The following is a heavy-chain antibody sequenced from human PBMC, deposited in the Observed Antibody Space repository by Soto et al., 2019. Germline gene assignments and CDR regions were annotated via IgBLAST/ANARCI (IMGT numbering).Heavy chain of an antibody. J-gene: IGHJ4*02. Sequence: PSETLSLTCTVSGGSISSSSYYWGWIRQPPGKGLEWIGSIYCSGSTYYNPSLKSRVTISVDTSKNQFSLKLSSVTAADTAVYYCATYSSSWYVVYWGQGTLVTVSS. V-gene: IGHV4-39*01. D-gene: IGHD6-13*01. CDR1: GGSISSSSYY. CDR3: ATYSSSWYVVY. CDR2: IYCSGST.